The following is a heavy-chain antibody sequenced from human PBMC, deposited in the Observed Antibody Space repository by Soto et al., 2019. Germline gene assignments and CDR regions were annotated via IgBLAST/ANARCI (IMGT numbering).Heavy chain of an antibody. Sequence: KPSETLSLTCTVSGGSISSSSYYWGWIRQPPGKGLEWIGSIYYSGSTYYNPSLKSRVTISVDTSKNQFSLKLSSVTAADTAVYYCASPSSPREVAGNYYYYGMDVWGQGTTVTSP. V-gene: IGHV4-39*01. CDR1: GGSISSSSYY. D-gene: IGHD6-19*01. CDR3: ASPSSPREVAGNYYYYGMDV. J-gene: IGHJ6*02. CDR2: IYYSGST.